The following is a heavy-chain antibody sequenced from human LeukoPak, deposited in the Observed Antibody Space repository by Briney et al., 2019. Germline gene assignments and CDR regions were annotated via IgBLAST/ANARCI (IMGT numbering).Heavy chain of an antibody. CDR2: ISGSGGST. Sequence: SGGSLRLSCAASGFTFSSYAMSWVRQAPGEGLEWVSAISGSGGSTYYADSVKGRVTISRDNSKNTLYLQMNNLRAEDTAVYYWGKGPEVVPVGDLWGRGTSVPV. CDR1: GFTFSSYA. D-gene: IGHD2-15*01. CDR3: GKGPEVVPVGDL. J-gene: IGHJ6*02. V-gene: IGHV3-23*01.